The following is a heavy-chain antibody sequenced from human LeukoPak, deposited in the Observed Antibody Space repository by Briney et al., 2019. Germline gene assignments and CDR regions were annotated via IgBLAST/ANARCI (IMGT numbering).Heavy chain of an antibody. D-gene: IGHD1-1*01. CDR3: ARDWALDK. CDR2: ITTSSTTI. J-gene: IGHJ4*02. V-gene: IGHV3-48*03. Sequence: GGSLRLSCAASGFTFSSYEMNWVRQAPGKGLEWISFITTSSTTIYYADSVKGRFSISRDNVKNSLYLQMNSLRAEDTAVYYCARDWALDKWGQGTLVTVSS. CDR1: GFTFSSYE.